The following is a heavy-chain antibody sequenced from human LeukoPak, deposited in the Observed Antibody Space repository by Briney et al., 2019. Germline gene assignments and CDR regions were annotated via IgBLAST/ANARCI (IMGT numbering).Heavy chain of an antibody. D-gene: IGHD3-22*01. J-gene: IGHJ6*03. CDR1: GFTFSSYW. CDR2: IKQDGSEK. V-gene: IGHV3-7*01. Sequence: GGSLRLSCAASGFTFSSYWMSWVRQAPGKGLEWVANIKQDGSEKYYVDSVKGRFTISRDSAKNSLYLQMNSLRAEDTAVYYCARVVVIRPIYYYYYYMDVWGKGTTVTVSS. CDR3: ARVVVIRPIYYYYYYMDV.